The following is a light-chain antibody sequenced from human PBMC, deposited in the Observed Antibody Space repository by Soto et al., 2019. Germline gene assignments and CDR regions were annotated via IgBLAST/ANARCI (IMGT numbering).Light chain of an antibody. CDR1: SSDVGAYEH. Sequence: QSALTQPASVSGSPGQSVTISCTGASSDVGAYEHVSWYQQHPGRAPKLILYDVNNRPSGVSHHFSGSKSGNPASLVISGLQANDEADYYCSSYSTTNILVFGSGTKVTVL. CDR3: SSYSTTNILV. CDR2: DVN. J-gene: IGLJ1*01. V-gene: IGLV2-14*03.